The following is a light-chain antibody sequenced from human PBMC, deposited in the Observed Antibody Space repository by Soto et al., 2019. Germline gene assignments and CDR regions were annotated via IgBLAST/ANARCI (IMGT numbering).Light chain of an antibody. CDR1: QNIAIY. CDR2: DTF. Sequence: IVLTQSPATLSFSPGERATLSCRASQNIAIYLAWYQQKSGQSPRLLIYDTFNRAPGIPDRFSGSGSRTDFTLTISRLEPEDFAVSYCQQRADWPWTFGQGTTVEIK. V-gene: IGKV3-11*01. CDR3: QQRADWPWT. J-gene: IGKJ1*01.